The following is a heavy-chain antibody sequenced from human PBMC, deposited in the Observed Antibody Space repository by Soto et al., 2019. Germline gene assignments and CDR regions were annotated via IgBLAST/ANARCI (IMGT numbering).Heavy chain of an antibody. CDR1: GGSISSYY. D-gene: IGHD3-10*01. CDR3: ARTSFGVLAL. Sequence: SETLSLTCTVSGGSISSYYWSWILQPPGKGLEWIGYIYYSGSTNYNPSLKSRVTISVDTSKNQFSLKLSSVTAADTAVYYCARTSFGVLALWGQGTLVIVSS. CDR2: IYYSGST. V-gene: IGHV4-59*08. J-gene: IGHJ4*02.